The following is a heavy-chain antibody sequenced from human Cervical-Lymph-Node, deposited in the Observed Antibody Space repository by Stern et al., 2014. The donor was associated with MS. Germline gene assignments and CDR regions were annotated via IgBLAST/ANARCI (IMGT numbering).Heavy chain of an antibody. V-gene: IGHV1-69*01. Sequence: QVQLVESEAEVKKPGSPVRVSCKASGGTFTTYAISWVRQAPGQGLEWMGGIIPMSGTEKYAQKFQGRVTITADASTTTAYMELSSLKFDDTAVYYCARDLSGIGYYDYWGQGTLVAVSS. CDR1: GGTFTTYA. CDR2: IIPMSGTE. D-gene: IGHD3-22*01. J-gene: IGHJ4*02. CDR3: ARDLSGIGYYDY.